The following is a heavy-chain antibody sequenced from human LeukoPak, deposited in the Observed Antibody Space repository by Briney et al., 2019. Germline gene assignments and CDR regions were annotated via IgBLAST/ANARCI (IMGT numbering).Heavy chain of an antibody. Sequence: SETLSLTCTVSGGSISNSNYYWAWIRQPPGKGLEWIANIFYTGSTYYNPSLKSRVTISIDTSKNQFSLRLSSVTATDTAVYYCARLNKPGWFDPWGQGTLVTVSS. CDR3: ARLNKPGWFDP. D-gene: IGHD1-14*01. J-gene: IGHJ5*02. CDR2: IFYTGST. V-gene: IGHV4-39*01. CDR1: GGSISNSNYY.